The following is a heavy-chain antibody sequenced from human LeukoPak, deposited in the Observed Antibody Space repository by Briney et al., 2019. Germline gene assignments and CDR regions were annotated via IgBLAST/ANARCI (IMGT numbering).Heavy chain of an antibody. CDR3: ARTWARDGSGSYYKGAFDI. CDR2: IGTAGDT. V-gene: IGHV3-13*01. Sequence: GGSLRLSCAVSGFTFSSYDMHWVRQATGKGLEWVSAIGTAGDTYYPGSVKGRFTISRENAKNSLYLQMNSLRAGDTAVYYCARTWARDGSGSYYKGAFDIWGQGTMVTVSS. J-gene: IGHJ3*02. D-gene: IGHD3-10*01. CDR1: GFTFSSYD.